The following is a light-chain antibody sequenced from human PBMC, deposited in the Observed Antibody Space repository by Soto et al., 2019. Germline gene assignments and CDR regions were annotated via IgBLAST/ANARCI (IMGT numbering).Light chain of an antibody. J-gene: IGKJ4*01. CDR2: GAS. CDR3: QQYNDWPPEST. Sequence: EIVMTQSPATLSVSPGERATLSCRASQSVSSNLSWYQQKPGQAPRLLIYGASTRATDIPARFSGSGSGTDFTLTISSLQSEDFAVYYWQQYNDWPPESTFGGGTKVEIK. V-gene: IGKV3-15*01. CDR1: QSVSSN.